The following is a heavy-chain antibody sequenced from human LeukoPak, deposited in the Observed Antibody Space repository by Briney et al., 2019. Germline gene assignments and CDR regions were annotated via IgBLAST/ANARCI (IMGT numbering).Heavy chain of an antibody. CDR2: ISGSGGST. CDR1: GFTFSSYA. V-gene: IGHV3-23*01. CDR3: AKFQARKYSSGWYYFDY. D-gene: IGHD6-19*01. J-gene: IGHJ4*02. Sequence: PGESLRLSCSASGFTFSSYAMSWVRQAPGKGLEWVSAISGSGGSTYYADSVKGRFTISRDNSKNTLYLQMNSLRAEDTAVYYCAKFQARKYSSGWYYFDYWGQGTLVTVSS.